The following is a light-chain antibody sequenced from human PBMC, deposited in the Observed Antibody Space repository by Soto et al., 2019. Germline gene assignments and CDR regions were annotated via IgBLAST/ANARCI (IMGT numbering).Light chain of an antibody. J-gene: IGKJ1*01. Sequence: IVLTQSPATLSFSPGERATLSCRAGQSIAIYLAWYQQKSGQSPRLLIYHTFNRAPGIRDRFSFSGAGPDFTLTISSLEPEDLAVYYVQQRDTCPWTIGQGNTVEIK. CDR3: QQRDTCPWT. V-gene: IGKV3-11*01. CDR1: QSIAIY. CDR2: HTF.